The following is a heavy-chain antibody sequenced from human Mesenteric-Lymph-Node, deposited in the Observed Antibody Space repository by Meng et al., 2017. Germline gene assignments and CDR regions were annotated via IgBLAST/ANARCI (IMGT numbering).Heavy chain of an antibody. CDR2: VYHNGVT. CDR1: GGYLSGYY. V-gene: IGHV4-34*02. J-gene: IGHJ4*02. CDR3: ARGGATPMIIKY. D-gene: IGHD3-10*01. Sequence: QVQLKQWGAEALKPSETLPLTCSVYGGYLSGYYWGWVRQPPGKGLGWMGEVYHNGVTKYSPSLRSRVVISIDTSKNQFSLNLRSVSAADTAMYYCARGGATPMIIKYWGPGTLVTVSS.